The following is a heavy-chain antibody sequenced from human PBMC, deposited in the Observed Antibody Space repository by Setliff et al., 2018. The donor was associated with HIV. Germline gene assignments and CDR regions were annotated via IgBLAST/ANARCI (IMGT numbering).Heavy chain of an antibody. J-gene: IGHJ4*02. CDR1: SDSITTYY. D-gene: IGHD3-16*01. CDR3: ARGGSRGLDY. CDR2: IFTSGST. Sequence: SETLSLTCSVSSDSITTYYWTWIRQPVGKGLEWIGRIFTSGSTNYNPSLKSRDTMSFDRSKNQFSLKLTSMTAADTAVYYCARGGSRGLDYWGQGTPVTGLL. V-gene: IGHV4-4*07.